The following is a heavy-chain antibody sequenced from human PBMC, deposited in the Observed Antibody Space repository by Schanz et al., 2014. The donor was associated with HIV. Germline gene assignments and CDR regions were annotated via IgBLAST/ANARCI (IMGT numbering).Heavy chain of an antibody. D-gene: IGHD3-22*01. CDR2: IFSGGDT. CDR1: GFNVRSNY. Sequence: VQLVETGGDLIQPGGSLRLSCSVSGFNVRSNYMTWVRQAPGKGLEWVPLIFSGGDTFYADSVRGRFSISKDNSKNTLYLQMNSLRADDTAVYYCARILDYYDSSGFDYWGQGTLVVVSS. J-gene: IGHJ4*02. V-gene: IGHV3-53*02. CDR3: ARILDYYDSSGFDY.